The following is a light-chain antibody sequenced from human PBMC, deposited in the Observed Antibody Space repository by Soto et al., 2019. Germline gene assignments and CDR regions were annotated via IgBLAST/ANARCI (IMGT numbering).Light chain of an antibody. CDR2: GAS. V-gene: IGKV3-15*01. CDR1: QSVRGN. J-gene: IGKJ2*01. CDR3: QQYNYSPPYT. Sequence: EIVMTQSPATLSVSPGERATLSCRASQSVRGNLAWYQQKPGQAPRLLIYGASTRATGISARFSGSGSGTDFTLTITSLHSEDFAVYYCQQYNYSPPYTFGQGTKLELK.